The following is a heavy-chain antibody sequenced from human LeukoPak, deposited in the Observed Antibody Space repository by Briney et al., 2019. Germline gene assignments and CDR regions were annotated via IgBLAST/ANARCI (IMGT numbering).Heavy chain of an antibody. CDR2: ISYHGRDQ. D-gene: IGHD2-15*01. V-gene: IGHV3-30*04. CDR3: ARQDRSTGSCYLDN. J-gene: IGHJ4*02. CDR1: GFTLSNYA. Sequence: GGSLRLSCAASGFTLSNYAMHWLRQAPGKGLEWVAVISYHGRDQYYADSVKGRFTISRDTSKNTLYLQLNSLRAEDTADYYCARQDRSTGSCYLDNWGQGTLVTVSS.